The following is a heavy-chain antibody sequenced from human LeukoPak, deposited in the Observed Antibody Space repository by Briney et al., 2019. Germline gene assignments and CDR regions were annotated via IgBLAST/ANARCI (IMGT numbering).Heavy chain of an antibody. D-gene: IGHD2-15*01. CDR1: GGSISGYY. V-gene: IGHV4-34*01. CDR3: SRRARVWVAAQYYDAMDV. CDR2: INHSGST. J-gene: IGHJ6*04. Sequence: SETLSLTCAVYGGSISGYYWSWIRQPPAKGLEWIGEINHSGSTNYNQSLNSRVTISVDTSKNQYSLKLSPVTAAATAVYYCSRRARVWVAAQYYDAMDVWGKGTTVTVSS.